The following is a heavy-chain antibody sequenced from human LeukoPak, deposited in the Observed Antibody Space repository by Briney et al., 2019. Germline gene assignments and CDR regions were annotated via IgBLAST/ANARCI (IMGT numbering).Heavy chain of an antibody. CDR2: IYYRVST. J-gene: IGHJ3*02. Sequence: SETLSLTCSVSGGSLSSYYWSWIRHPPGKGLEYIGYIYYRVSTNYNPSPKRRATLPLATSNNQSSLNLSSITGADTAVYYCAGGKWELESGEAFDIWGQGTMVTVSS. CDR3: AGGKWELESGEAFDI. D-gene: IGHD1-26*01. CDR1: GGSLSSYY. V-gene: IGHV4-59*01.